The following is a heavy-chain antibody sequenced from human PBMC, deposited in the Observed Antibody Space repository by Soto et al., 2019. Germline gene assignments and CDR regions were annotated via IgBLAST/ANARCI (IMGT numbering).Heavy chain of an antibody. CDR1: GFTFSSYA. D-gene: IGHD3-10*01. CDR2: ISGSGGST. CDR3: AKEGSYGSGSYPIPFLTFDY. J-gene: IGHJ4*02. V-gene: IGHV3-23*01. Sequence: GGSLRLSCAASGFTFSSYAMSCVRQAPGKGLEWVSAISGSGGSTYYADSVKGRFTISRDNSKNTLYLQMNSLRAEDTAVYYCAKEGSYGSGSYPIPFLTFDYWGQGTLVTVSS.